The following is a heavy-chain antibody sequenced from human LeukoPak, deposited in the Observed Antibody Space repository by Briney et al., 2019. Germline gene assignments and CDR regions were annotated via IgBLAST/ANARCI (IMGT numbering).Heavy chain of an antibody. CDR3: AREAFGEIRDWYFDL. CDR2: IYSGGST. J-gene: IGHJ2*01. D-gene: IGHD3-10*01. CDR1: GFTVSSKY. V-gene: IGHV3-53*01. Sequence: PGGSLRLSCEVSGFTVSSKYMSWVRQAPGKGLEWVSVIYSGGSTYYADSVKGRFIISRDNSKNTLYLQMNSLRAEDTAVYYCAREAFGEIRDWYFDLWGRGTLVTVSS.